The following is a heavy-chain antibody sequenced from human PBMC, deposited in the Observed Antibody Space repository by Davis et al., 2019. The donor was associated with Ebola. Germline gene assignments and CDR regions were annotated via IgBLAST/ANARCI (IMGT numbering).Heavy chain of an antibody. CDR2: INHSGST. V-gene: IGHV4-39*07. Sequence: MPSETLSLTCTVSGGSISSSSYYWSWIRQPPGKGLEWIGEINHSGSTNYNPSLRSRVTISVDTSKNQFSLKLSSVTAADTAVYYCARDYRGLAARRHGVSYYGMDVWGKGTTVTVSS. CDR1: GGSISSSSYY. J-gene: IGHJ6*04. CDR3: ARDYRGLAARRHGVSYYGMDV. D-gene: IGHD6-6*01.